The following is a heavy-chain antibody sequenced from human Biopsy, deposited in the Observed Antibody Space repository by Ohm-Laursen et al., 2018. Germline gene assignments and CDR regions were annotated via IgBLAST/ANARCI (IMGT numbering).Heavy chain of an antibody. J-gene: IGHJ6*02. CDR3: ARDSSRRAREGGMDV. CDR2: ISETSSHI. V-gene: IGHV3-21*01. CDR1: GFSVSSYD. Sequence: GSLRLSCSASGFSVSSYDMNWVRQAPGTGLEWISYISETSSHIYDADSVGGRFTVARDIAKNSLYLQLNSLRVEDTAVYYCARDSSRRAREGGMDVWGQGTTVTVSS. D-gene: IGHD6-6*01.